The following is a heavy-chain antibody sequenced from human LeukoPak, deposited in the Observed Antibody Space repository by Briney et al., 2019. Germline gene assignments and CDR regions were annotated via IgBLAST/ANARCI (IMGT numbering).Heavy chain of an antibody. Sequence: PSETLSLTCAVYGGSFSGYYWSWIRQPPGKGLEWIGEINHSGSTNYNPSLKSRVTISVDTSKNQFSLKLSSVTAADTAVYYCARMTIDYFDYWGQGTLVTVSS. CDR1: GGSFSGYY. J-gene: IGHJ4*02. V-gene: IGHV4-34*01. D-gene: IGHD3-3*01. CDR3: ARMTIDYFDY. CDR2: INHSGST.